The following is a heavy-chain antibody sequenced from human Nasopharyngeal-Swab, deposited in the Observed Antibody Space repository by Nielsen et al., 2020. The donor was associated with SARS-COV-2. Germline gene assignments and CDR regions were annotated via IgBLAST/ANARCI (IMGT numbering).Heavy chain of an antibody. J-gene: IGHJ3*02. D-gene: IGHD6-13*01. Sequence: GASLKISYAASGFTFSSYSMNWVRQAPGKGLEWVSSISSSSSYIYYADSVKGRFTISRDNANNTLYLQMSSLRPEDTAVYFCARARPRLSRSIAAAGLDTFDIWGQGTMVTVSS. V-gene: IGHV3-21*01. CDR1: GFTFSSYS. CDR3: ARARPRLSRSIAAAGLDTFDI. CDR2: ISSSSSYI.